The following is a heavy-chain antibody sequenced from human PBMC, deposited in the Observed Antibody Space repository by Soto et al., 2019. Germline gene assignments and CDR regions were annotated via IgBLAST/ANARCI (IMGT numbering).Heavy chain of an antibody. CDR2: ISSSGNGT. V-gene: IGHV3-23*01. J-gene: IGHJ3*01. CDR1: GFTFSNYA. D-gene: IGHD3-10*01. Sequence: GGSLRLSCAASGFTFSNYAMSWVRQAPGKGPEWVSFISSSGNGTYYADSVKGRFTISRDNSKSTLYVQMNNLRVEDTAIYYCAKRFFGSGSRPGAFDVWGPGTILTV. CDR3: AKRFFGSGSRPGAFDV.